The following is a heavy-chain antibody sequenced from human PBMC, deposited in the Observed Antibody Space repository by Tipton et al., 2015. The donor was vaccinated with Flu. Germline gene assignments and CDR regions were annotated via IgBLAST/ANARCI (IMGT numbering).Heavy chain of an antibody. CDR2: ISSSGGTI. V-gene: IGHV3-48*03. D-gene: IGHD6-13*01. J-gene: IGHJ6*02. CDR1: GFPFSNYE. CDR3: ARGYSSNSDTVDYYYAMDV. Sequence: SLRLSCAASGFPFSNYEMNWVRQAPGKGLEWVSYISSSGGTIYYADSVKGRFTISRDNAKKSLNLQMNSLRAEDTAVYYCARGYSSNSDTVDYYYAMDVWGQGTAVTVS.